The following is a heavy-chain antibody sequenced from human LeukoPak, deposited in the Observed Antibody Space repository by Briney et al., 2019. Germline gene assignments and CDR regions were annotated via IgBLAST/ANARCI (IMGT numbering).Heavy chain of an antibody. J-gene: IGHJ6*03. D-gene: IGHD3-10*01. Sequence: GASVKVSCKASGYTFTSYDINWVRQATGQGLEWMGWMNPNSGNTGYAQKFQGRVTMTRNTSISTAYMELSSLRSEDTAVYYCARGVRRRATAYYYYYMDVWGKGTTVTASS. CDR1: GYTFTSYD. CDR3: ARGVRRRATAYYYYYMDV. V-gene: IGHV1-8*01. CDR2: MNPNSGNT.